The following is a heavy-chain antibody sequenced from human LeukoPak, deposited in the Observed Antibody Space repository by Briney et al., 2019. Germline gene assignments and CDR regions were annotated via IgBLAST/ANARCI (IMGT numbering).Heavy chain of an antibody. Sequence: GGSLRLSCAGSGFILGDYAMHWVRQAPGKGLEWVSLISGDGGSTHYVDSVKGRFTISRDNSKNSLFLQMNSLRSEDTGVYYCAKVGASGSYYRWFDSWGQGILVTVSS. J-gene: IGHJ5*01. CDR3: AKVGASGSYYRWFDS. CDR2: ISGDGGST. V-gene: IGHV3-43*02. CDR1: GFILGDYA. D-gene: IGHD3-10*01.